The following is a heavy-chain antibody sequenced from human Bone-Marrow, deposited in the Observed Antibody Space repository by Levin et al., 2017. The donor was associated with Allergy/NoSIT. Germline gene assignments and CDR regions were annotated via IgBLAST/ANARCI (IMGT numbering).Heavy chain of an antibody. CDR2: FDPVDGEL. J-gene: IGHJ5*02. V-gene: IGHV1-24*01. CDR3: VTVRWDAFDP. CDR1: GSTLNQLT. D-gene: IGHD4-17*01. Sequence: ASVKVSCKVSGSTLNQLTMQWVRQAPDKGLEWIGGFDPVDGELKYGKKFQDRVAMTEDTSTNTAYMELSGLRSEDTAVSFCVTVRWDAFDPWGQGTLVTVSS.